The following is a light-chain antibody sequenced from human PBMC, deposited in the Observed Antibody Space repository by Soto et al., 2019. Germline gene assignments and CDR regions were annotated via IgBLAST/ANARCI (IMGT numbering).Light chain of an antibody. CDR3: QQYHNWPPQYT. J-gene: IGKJ2*01. CDR1: QTVSSN. CDR2: CAS. V-gene: IGKV3-15*01. Sequence: EIVMTQSPATLSVSPGERATLSCSASQTVSSNLAWYQQKPGQAPRLLIHCASTRATGVPARFSGSGSGTEFTLTITSLQSEDFAVYYCQQYHNWPPQYTFGQGTKLQIK.